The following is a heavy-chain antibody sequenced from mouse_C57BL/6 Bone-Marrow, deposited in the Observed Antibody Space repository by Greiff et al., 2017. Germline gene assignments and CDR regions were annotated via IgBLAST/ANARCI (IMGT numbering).Heavy chain of an antibody. CDR3: ARPLYGSSLYYAMDY. CDR2: ISSGGSYT. J-gene: IGHJ4*01. Sequence: VHVKQSGGDLVKPGGSLKLSCAASGFTFSSYGMSWVRQTPDKRLEWVATISSGGSYTYYPDSVKGRFTISRDNAKNTLYLQMSSLKSEDTAMYYCARPLYGSSLYYAMDYWGQGTSVTVSS. V-gene: IGHV5-6*01. D-gene: IGHD1-1*01. CDR1: GFTFSSYG.